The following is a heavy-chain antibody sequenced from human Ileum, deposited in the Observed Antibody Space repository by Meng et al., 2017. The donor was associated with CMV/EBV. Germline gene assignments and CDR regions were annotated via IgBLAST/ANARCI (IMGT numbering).Heavy chain of an antibody. D-gene: IGHD3-9*01. J-gene: IGHJ4*02. Sequence: GESLKISCAASGFTFSDYGMHWVRQAPGKGLEWVSSISSSSSYIYYADSVKGRFTISRDNAKNSLYLQMNSLRAEDTAVYYCARTFDRKYYFDYWGQGTLVTVSS. V-gene: IGHV3-21*01. CDR1: GFTFSDYG. CDR3: ARTFDRKYYFDY. CDR2: ISSSSSYI.